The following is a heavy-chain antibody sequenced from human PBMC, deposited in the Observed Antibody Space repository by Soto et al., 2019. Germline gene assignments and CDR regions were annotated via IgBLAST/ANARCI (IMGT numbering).Heavy chain of an antibody. J-gene: IGHJ4*02. CDR3: ATPYSSSCYSPFDY. Sequence: EVQLLESGGGLVQPGGSLRLSCAASGFTFGSYAMSWVRQAPGKGLEWVSDIGTGYGTYYADSVKGRFSIPRNKSKTTLYLQINSLRAEDTAIYDCATPYSSSCYSPFDYWGQGSLFTVSS. CDR2: IGTGYGT. D-gene: IGHD6-13*01. CDR1: GFTFGSYA. V-gene: IGHV3-23*01.